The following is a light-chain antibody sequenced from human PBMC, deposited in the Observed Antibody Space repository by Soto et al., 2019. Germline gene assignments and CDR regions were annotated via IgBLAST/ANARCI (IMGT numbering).Light chain of an antibody. CDR1: QSVSSN. Sequence: EIMMTQSPATLSVSPGERATLSCRASQSVSSNLAWYQQKPGQAPRLLIYGASTRATGIPARFSGSGSGTEFTLTIRGLQSEDFAVYYCQQYNNWPPGKYTFGVGTKLEIK. CDR2: GAS. J-gene: IGKJ2*01. CDR3: QQYNNWPPGKYT. V-gene: IGKV3-15*01.